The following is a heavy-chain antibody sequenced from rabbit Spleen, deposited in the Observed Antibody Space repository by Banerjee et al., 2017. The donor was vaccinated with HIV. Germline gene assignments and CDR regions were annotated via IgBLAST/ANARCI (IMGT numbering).Heavy chain of an antibody. CDR1: GVSFSANSY. CDR2: IDAGSSGFT. Sequence: QEQLVESGGGPVKPGASLTLTCIASGVSFSANSYICWVRQAPGKGLEWIVCIDAGSSGFTYFASWAKGRFTISKTSSTTVTLQMTSLTAADTATYFCARDSSSSFSSYGMDLWGQGTLVTVS. CDR3: ARDSSSSFSSYGMDL. J-gene: IGHJ6*01. D-gene: IGHD1-1*01. V-gene: IGHV1S45*01.